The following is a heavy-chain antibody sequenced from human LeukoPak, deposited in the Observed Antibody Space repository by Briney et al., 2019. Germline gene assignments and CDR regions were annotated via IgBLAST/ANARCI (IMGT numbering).Heavy chain of an antibody. D-gene: IGHD2-2*01. CDR1: GFTFSSYG. CDR3: AKDWGAIVPAANNWFDP. J-gene: IGHJ5*02. CDR2: ISYDGSNK. Sequence: PRGSLRLSCAASGFTFSSYGMHWVRQAPGKGLEWVAVISYDGSNKYYADSVKGRFTISRDNSKNTLYLQMNSLRAEDTAVYYCAKDWGAIVPAANNWFDPWGQGTLVTVSS. V-gene: IGHV3-30*18.